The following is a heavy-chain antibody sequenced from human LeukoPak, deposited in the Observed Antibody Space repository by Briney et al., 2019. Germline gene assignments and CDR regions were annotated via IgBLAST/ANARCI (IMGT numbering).Heavy chain of an antibody. J-gene: IGHJ4*02. Sequence: MSSETLSLTCTVSGGSISSYYWSWIRQPPGKGLEWIGYIYYSGITNYNPSLKSRVTISVDTSKNQFSLNLSSVTAADTAVYYCARGGRKLPFDYWGQGTLVTVSS. CDR3: ARGGRKLPFDY. CDR2: IYYSGIT. CDR1: GGSISSYY. D-gene: IGHD2-21*01. V-gene: IGHV4-59*01.